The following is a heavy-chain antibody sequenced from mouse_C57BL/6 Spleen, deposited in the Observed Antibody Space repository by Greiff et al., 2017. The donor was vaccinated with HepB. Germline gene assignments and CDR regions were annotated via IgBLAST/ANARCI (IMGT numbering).Heavy chain of an antibody. CDR3: ARSSSYGSSPWFAY. D-gene: IGHD1-1*01. V-gene: IGHV8-12*01. CDR1: GFSLSTSGMG. J-gene: IGHJ3*01. CDR2: IYWDDDK. Sequence: ESGPGILQSSQTLSLTCSFSGFSLSTSGMGVSWIRQPSGKGLEWLAHIYWDDDKRYNPSLKSRLTISKDTSRNQVFLKITSVDTADTATYYCARSSSYGSSPWFAYWGQGTLVTVSA.